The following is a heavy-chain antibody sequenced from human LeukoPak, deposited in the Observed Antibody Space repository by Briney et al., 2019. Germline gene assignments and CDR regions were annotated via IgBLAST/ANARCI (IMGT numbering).Heavy chain of an antibody. CDR3: ARDPGYCTNGVCYTDRYYFDY. D-gene: IGHD2-8*01. CDR1: GYTFTGHY. CDR2: INPNSGGT. J-gene: IGHJ4*02. V-gene: IGHV1-2*06. Sequence: ASVKVSCKASGYTFTGHYMHWVRQAPGQGLEWMGRINPNSGGTNYAQKFQGRVTMTRDTSISTAYMELSRLRSDDTAVYYCARDPGYCTNGVCYTDRYYFDYWGQGTLVTVSS.